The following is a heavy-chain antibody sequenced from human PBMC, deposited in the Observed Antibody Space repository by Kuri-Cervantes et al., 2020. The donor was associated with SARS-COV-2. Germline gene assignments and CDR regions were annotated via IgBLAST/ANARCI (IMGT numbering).Heavy chain of an antibody. J-gene: IGHJ4*02. CDR2: ISYDGSNR. V-gene: IGHV3-30*03. CDR3: ARDLSQYGDPGFDF. D-gene: IGHD4-17*01. CDR1: GFTFSSYG. Sequence: GGSLRLSCAASGFTFSSYGMHWVRQAPGKGLEWVAVISYDGSNRYYADSVKGRFTISRDNAKNLLYLQMNSLRAEDTALYYCARDLSQYGDPGFDFWGQGTLVTVSS.